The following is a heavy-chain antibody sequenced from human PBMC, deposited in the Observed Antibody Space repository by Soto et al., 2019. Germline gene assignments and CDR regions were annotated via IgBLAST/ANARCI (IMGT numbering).Heavy chain of an antibody. V-gene: IGHV1-46*01. Sequence: GSVKVCCKACGDTFTSYYMHLERQAPGQGLEWMGIINPSGGSTSYAQKFQGRVTMTRDTSTSTVYMELSSLRSEDTAVYYCARDQGIVGALDAFDIWGQGTMVTFS. CDR1: GDTFTSYY. CDR2: INPSGGST. CDR3: ARDQGIVGALDAFDI. D-gene: IGHD1-26*01. J-gene: IGHJ3*02.